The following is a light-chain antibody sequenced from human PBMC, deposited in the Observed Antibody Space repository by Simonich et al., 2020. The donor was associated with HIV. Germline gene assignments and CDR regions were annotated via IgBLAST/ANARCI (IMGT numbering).Light chain of an antibody. J-gene: IGLJ3*02. CDR2: GNI. CDR1: SSNIGAAYD. CDR3: QSYDTSLSAWV. V-gene: IGLV1-40*01. Sequence: QSVLTQPPSVSGAPGQRVTISCTGSSSNIGAAYDVTWYQQLPGTAPKLLISGNINRPSGGPDRFSGSKSGTAASLAITGLQAEDEADYYCQSYDTSLSAWVFGGGTKLTVL.